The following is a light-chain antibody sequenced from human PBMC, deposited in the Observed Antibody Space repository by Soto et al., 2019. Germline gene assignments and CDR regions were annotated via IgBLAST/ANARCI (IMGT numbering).Light chain of an antibody. CDR1: QSISSW. V-gene: IGKV1-5*01. J-gene: IGKJ1*01. CDR2: DAS. CDR3: QQYNTYSPERT. Sequence: DIQMTQSPSTLSGSVGERVTITCWASQSISSWLAWYQQKPGKAPTLLIYDASSLESGVPSRFSGSGSGTEFTLTISSLQPDDFATYYCQQYNTYSPERTFGQGTKVDIK.